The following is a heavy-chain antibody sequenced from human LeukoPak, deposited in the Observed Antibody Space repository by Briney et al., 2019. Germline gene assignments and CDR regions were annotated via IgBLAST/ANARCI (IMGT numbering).Heavy chain of an antibody. CDR1: GGSISSGGYS. CDR2: IYHSGST. Sequence: SQTLSLTCAVSGGSISSGGYSWSWIRQPPGKGLEWIGYIYHSGSTYYNPSLKSRVTISVDRSKNQFSLKLSSVTAADTAVYYCARDRVVVVPAAIRDYYYYGMDVWGQGTTVTVSS. D-gene: IGHD2-2*02. V-gene: IGHV4-30-2*01. CDR3: ARDRVVVVPAAIRDYYYYGMDV. J-gene: IGHJ6*02.